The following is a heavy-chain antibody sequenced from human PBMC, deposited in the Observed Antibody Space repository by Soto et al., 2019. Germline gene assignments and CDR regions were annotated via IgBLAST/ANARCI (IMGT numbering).Heavy chain of an antibody. CDR2: ISGSGGST. Sequence: GGSLRLSCAASGFTFSSYAMSWVRQAPGKGLEWVSAISGSGGSTYYADSVKGRFTISRDNSKNTLYLQMNSLRAEDTAVYYCAKDPFPDYYGSGSYYLLPYYYYYMDVWGKGTTVTVSS. CDR3: AKDPFPDYYGSGSYYLLPYYYYYMDV. CDR1: GFTFSSYA. D-gene: IGHD3-10*01. V-gene: IGHV3-23*01. J-gene: IGHJ6*03.